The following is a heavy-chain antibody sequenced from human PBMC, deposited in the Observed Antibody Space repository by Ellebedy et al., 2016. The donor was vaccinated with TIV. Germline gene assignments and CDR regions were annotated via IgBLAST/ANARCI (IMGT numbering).Heavy chain of an antibody. D-gene: IGHD6-13*01. CDR1: GESLTNDY. CDR3: ARDHHNTGYGSSWYWFDP. J-gene: IGHJ5*02. Sequence: MPSETLSLTCDVHGESLTNDYSSWIRQSPGKGLEWIGEINHGGSTNYNPSLKSRLTLSIDTFKNQFSLKLSSVTAADTGTYYCARDHHNTGYGSSWYWFDPWGQGALVTVSS. CDR2: INHGGST. V-gene: IGHV4-34*01.